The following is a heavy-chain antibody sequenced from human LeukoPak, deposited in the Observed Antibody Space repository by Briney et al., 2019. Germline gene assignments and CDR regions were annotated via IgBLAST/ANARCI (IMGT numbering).Heavy chain of an antibody. CDR2: ISSSSSYI. CDR1: GFTFSSYS. V-gene: IGHV3-21*04. Sequence: GGSLRLSCAASGFTFSSYSMNWVRQAPGKGLEWVSSISSSSSYIYYAGSVRGRFTISRDNAKNSLYLQMNSLRAEDTAVYYCARVGSSDEDYWGQGTLVTVSS. CDR3: ARVGSSDEDY. J-gene: IGHJ4*02. D-gene: IGHD6-13*01.